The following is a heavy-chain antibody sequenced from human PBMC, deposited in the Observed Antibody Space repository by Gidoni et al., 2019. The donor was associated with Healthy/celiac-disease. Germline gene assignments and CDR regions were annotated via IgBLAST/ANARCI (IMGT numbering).Heavy chain of an antibody. Sequence: EVQLVESGGGLVQPGGSLRLSCEASGFTCSSYWMSWVGKAPGKGLEGVANIKQDESEKYYGDTVKGRFTISRDNAKNSLYLQINSLRVEDTAVDYCARTLGYCSSTSCYDAFDIWGQGTMVTVSS. V-gene: IGHV3-7*01. J-gene: IGHJ3*02. CDR1: GFTCSSYW. CDR2: IKQDESEK. CDR3: ARTLGYCSSTSCYDAFDI. D-gene: IGHD2-2*01.